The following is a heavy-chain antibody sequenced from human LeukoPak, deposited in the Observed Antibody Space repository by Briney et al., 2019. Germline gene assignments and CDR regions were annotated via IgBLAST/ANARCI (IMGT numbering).Heavy chain of an antibody. Sequence: PSETLSLTCTVSGGSISSSSYYWGWIRQPPGKGLEWIGRIYYSGSTYYNPSLKSRVTISVDTSKNQFSLKLSSVTAADTAVYYCATLTYYYDSSGYYVRYFDYWGQGTLVTVSS. J-gene: IGHJ4*02. CDR3: ATLTYYYDSSGYYVRYFDY. V-gene: IGHV4-39*07. CDR2: IYYSGST. D-gene: IGHD3-22*01. CDR1: GGSISSSSYY.